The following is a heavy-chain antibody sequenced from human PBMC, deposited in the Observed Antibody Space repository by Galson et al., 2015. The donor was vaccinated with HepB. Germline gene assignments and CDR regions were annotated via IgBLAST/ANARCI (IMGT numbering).Heavy chain of an antibody. CDR2: ISSGGGRR. Sequence: SLRLSCAASGFTFSRYGMHWVRLAPGKGLEWVAFISSGGGRRDYADSVRGRFSTSRDDSGDILYLQMNGLRVDDAARYYCARDGSHYDVDYWGQGTLVTVFS. J-gene: IGHJ4*02. CDR3: ARDGSHYDVDY. V-gene: IGHV3-33*08. CDR1: GFTFSRYG. D-gene: IGHD1-26*01.